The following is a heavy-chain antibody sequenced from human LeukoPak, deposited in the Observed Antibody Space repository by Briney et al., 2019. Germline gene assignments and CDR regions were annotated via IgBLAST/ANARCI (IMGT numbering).Heavy chain of an antibody. CDR1: GFTFNRYG. V-gene: IGHV3-30*19. Sequence: PGRSLRLSCAASGFTFNRYGMHWVRQAPGKGLEWVAVISFDGTKSYYADSVKGRFTISRDNSKYTLFLQMNSLRAEDTAVYYCARSRVANDSSGYYFKLDYWGQGTLVTVSS. CDR3: ARSRVANDSSGYYFKLDY. D-gene: IGHD3-22*01. CDR2: ISFDGTKS. J-gene: IGHJ4*02.